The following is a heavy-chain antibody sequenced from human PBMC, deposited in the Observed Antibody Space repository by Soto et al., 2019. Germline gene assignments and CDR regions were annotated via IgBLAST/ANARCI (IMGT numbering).Heavy chain of an antibody. D-gene: IGHD3-10*01. CDR1: GDSVSSYSAA. CDR3: VRDRYSSSGWFDP. J-gene: IGHJ5*02. CDR2: TYYRSRLFS. V-gene: IGHV6-1*01. Sequence: SQTLSLTCAISGDSVSSYSAAWNWIRQSPSGGLEWLGRTYYRSRLFSDYAESVKSRIIINPDTSKNQFSLQLKSVTPEDTAVYYCVRDRYSSSGWFDPWGQGTPVTVSS.